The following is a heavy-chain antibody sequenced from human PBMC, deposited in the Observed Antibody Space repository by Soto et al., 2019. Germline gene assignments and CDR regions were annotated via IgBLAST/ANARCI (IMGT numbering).Heavy chain of an antibody. CDR1: GGSMSTNSYN. J-gene: IGHJ5*02. V-gene: IGHV4-39*01. CDR3: ARQYRYCSVVTCYSRGPRELDA. CDR2: IYYSGST. Sequence: SETLSLTCTVSGGSMSTNSYNWGWIRQPPGKGLEWIGSIYYSGSTYYSPSLKSRVTMSVDTSNKVFSLRLSSVTAADTAVYYCARQYRYCSVVTCYSRGPRELDAWGQGTQVNVSS. D-gene: IGHD2-15*01.